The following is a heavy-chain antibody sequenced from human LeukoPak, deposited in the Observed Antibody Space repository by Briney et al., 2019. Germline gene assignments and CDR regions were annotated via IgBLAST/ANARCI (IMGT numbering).Heavy chain of an antibody. V-gene: IGHV3-23*01. D-gene: IGHD3-10*02. Sequence: GGSLRLSCAASGFTFSSYAMSWVRQAPGKGLEWVSTISGGGGSTYYADSVKGRFTISRDTSKNTLYLQMNSLRDEDTAVYYCARALYHYVPGPRGYYFDYGGQGPLATVSS. J-gene: IGHJ4*02. CDR1: GFTFSSYA. CDR2: ISGGGGST. CDR3: ARALYHYVPGPRGYYFDY.